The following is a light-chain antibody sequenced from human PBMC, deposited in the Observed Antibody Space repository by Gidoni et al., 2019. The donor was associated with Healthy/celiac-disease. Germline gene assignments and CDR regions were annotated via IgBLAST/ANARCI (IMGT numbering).Light chain of an antibody. CDR3: QQYNNWPPLT. V-gene: IGKV3-15*01. Sequence: DIVMTQSPATLSVSPVERATLSCRASQSVSSNLAWYQQKPGKAPRLLIYGASTRATGIPARFSGSGSGTEFTLTISSLQSEDFAVYYCQQYNNWPPLTFGGGTKVEIK. CDR2: GAS. J-gene: IGKJ4*01. CDR1: QSVSSN.